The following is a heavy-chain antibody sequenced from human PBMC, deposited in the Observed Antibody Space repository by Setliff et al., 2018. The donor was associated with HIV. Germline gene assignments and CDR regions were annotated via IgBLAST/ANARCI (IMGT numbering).Heavy chain of an antibody. Sequence: ASVKVSCKASGYTFTGYYMHWVRQAPGQGLEWTGWINPISGGTNYAQKFQGRVTMTRDTSISTAYMELSRLRSDDTAVYYCAKDAAAGTNEWFDPWGQGTRVTVSS. J-gene: IGHJ5*02. V-gene: IGHV1-2*02. CDR1: GYTFTGYY. CDR3: AKDAAAGTNEWFDP. D-gene: IGHD6-13*01. CDR2: INPISGGT.